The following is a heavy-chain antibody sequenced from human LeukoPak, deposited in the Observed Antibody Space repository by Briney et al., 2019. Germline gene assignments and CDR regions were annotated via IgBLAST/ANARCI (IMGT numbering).Heavy chain of an antibody. CDR1: GYSFTSYW. Sequence: GESLKISCKGSGYSFTSYWIGWVRQMPGKGLEWMGIIYPGDSDTRYSPSFQGQVTISADKSISTAYLQWSSLKASDTAMYYCARTYYYDSSGYPPFDYWGQGTLVTVSS. J-gene: IGHJ4*02. CDR3: ARTYYYDSSGYPPFDY. V-gene: IGHV5-51*01. CDR2: IYPGDSDT. D-gene: IGHD3-22*01.